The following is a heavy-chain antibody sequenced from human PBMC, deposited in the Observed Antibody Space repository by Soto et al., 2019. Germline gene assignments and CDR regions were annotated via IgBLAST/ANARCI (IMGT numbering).Heavy chain of an antibody. CDR3: ANLWFGDY. Sequence: GGSLRLSCAASGFTFSSYGMHWVRQAPGKGLEWVAVISYDGSNKYYADSVKGRFTISRDNSKNTLYLQMNSLRAEDMAVYYCANLWFGDYWGQGTLVTVSS. CDR1: GFTFSSYG. CDR2: ISYDGSNK. D-gene: IGHD3-10*01. V-gene: IGHV3-30*18. J-gene: IGHJ4*02.